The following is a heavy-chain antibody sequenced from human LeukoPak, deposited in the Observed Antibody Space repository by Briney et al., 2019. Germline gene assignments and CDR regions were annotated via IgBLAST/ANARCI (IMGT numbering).Heavy chain of an antibody. J-gene: IGHJ4*02. CDR2: IWYDEITK. V-gene: IGHV3-30*02. CDR3: AKDSSDYYFDY. D-gene: IGHD3-22*01. Sequence: GGSLRLSCVASGFTFRSYGIHWVRQAPGKGLEWMAFIWYDEITKDYADSVKGRFTISRDNSKNTLYVQMNSLRADDTAVYYCAKDSSDYYFDYWGQGTLVTVSS. CDR1: GFTFRSYG.